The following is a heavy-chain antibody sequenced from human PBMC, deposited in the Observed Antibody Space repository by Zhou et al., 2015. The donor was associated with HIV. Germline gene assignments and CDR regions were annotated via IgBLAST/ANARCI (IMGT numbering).Heavy chain of an antibody. CDR1: GGTFRNFA. CDR3: ARRPHTVTEDGYYYYYYMDV. CDR2: IIPIFGTA. D-gene: IGHD4-17*01. Sequence: QVRLVQSGPEVKKPGSSVRVSCQASGGTFRNFAVTWVRQAPGQGLEWMGGIIPIFGTANYAQKFQGRVTITADESTSTAYMELSSLRSEDTAVYYCARRPHTVTEDGYYYYYYMDVWGKGTTVTVSS. J-gene: IGHJ6*03. V-gene: IGHV1-69*01.